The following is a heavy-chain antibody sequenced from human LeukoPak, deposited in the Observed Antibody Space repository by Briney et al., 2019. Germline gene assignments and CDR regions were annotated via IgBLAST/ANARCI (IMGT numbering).Heavy chain of an antibody. CDR2: INPNSGGT. Sequence: ASVKVSCKASGYTFTGYYMHLVRQAPGQGLEWMGRINPNSGGTNYAQKFQGRVTMTRDTSISTAYMELSRLRSDDTAVYYCARDRRQGCSSTSCYAFDYWGQGTLVTVSS. J-gene: IGHJ4*02. CDR3: ARDRRQGCSSTSCYAFDY. D-gene: IGHD2-2*01. CDR1: GYTFTGYY. V-gene: IGHV1-2*06.